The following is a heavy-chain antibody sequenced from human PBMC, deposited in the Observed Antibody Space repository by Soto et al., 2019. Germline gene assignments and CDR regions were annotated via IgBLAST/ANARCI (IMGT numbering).Heavy chain of an antibody. Sequence: QVQLVESGGGVVQPGRSLGLSCAASGFTFSRYAIQWVRQAPGKGLEWVAVISYEGGNKYYADSVKGRFTISRDNSKNMSYLQMNSLRAEDTAVYYCARERGTIFGVVTSMAGMDVWSQGTTVTVSS. CDR3: ARERGTIFGVVTSMAGMDV. D-gene: IGHD3-3*01. CDR2: ISYEGGNK. J-gene: IGHJ6*02. V-gene: IGHV3-30-3*01. CDR1: GFTFSRYA.